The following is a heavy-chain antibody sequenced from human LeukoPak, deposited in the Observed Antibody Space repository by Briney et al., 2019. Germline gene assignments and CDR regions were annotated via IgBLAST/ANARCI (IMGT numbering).Heavy chain of an antibody. CDR2: INPNSGGT. V-gene: IGHV1-2*02. CDR1: GYTFTGYY. D-gene: IGHD3-10*02. J-gene: IGHJ4*02. CDR3: ARDLRCGHRLCGFDY. Sequence: GASVKVSCKSSGYTFTGYYMHWVRQAPGQGLAWMGWINPNSGGTNYAQKFQGRVTMARDTSISTAYMELSRLRSDDTAVYYCARDLRCGHRLCGFDYWGQGTLVTVSS.